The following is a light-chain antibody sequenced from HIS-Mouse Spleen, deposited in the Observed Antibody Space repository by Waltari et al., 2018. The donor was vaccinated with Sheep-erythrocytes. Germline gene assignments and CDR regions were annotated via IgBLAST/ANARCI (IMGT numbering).Light chain of an antibody. V-gene: IGLV2-11*01. Sequence: QSALTQPRSVSGSPGQSVTISCTGTSSDVGGYNYVSWYQQPPGQAPTLMINDVSQRPSGVPGLFSGSKSGNPASLTISGLQAEDEADYYCCSYAGSSTLVFGGGTKLTVL. J-gene: IGLJ2*01. CDR2: DVS. CDR3: CSYAGSSTLV. CDR1: SSDVGGYNY.